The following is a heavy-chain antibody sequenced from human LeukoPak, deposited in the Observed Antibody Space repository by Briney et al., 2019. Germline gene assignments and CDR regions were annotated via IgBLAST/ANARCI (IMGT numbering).Heavy chain of an antibody. V-gene: IGHV1-8*01. CDR1: GYTFTSYD. J-gene: IGHJ6*02. Sequence: GASVKVSCKASGYTFTSYDINWVRQATGQGLEWMGWMNPNSGNTGYAQKFQGRVTMTRNTSISTAYMEPSSLRSEDTAVYYCARESEVAAAEYYYYGMGVWGQGTTVTVSS. CDR2: MNPNSGNT. CDR3: ARESEVAAAEYYYYGMGV. D-gene: IGHD6-13*01.